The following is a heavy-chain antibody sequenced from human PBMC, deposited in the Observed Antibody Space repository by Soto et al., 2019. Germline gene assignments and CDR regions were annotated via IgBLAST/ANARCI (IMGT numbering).Heavy chain of an antibody. Sequence: QVQLVQSGGEVKKPGASGTVSCKASGYTFTSYGISWVRQAPGQGLEWMGRVSAYHGDTNYAQKLQGRVTMTTDTSARTACMELRSLRSDDTAVYYCARVVEALGHWCDPWGQGSLENVSP. CDR3: ARVVEALGHWCDP. J-gene: IGHJ5*02. V-gene: IGHV1-18*01. D-gene: IGHD1-26*01. CDR1: GYTFTSYG. CDR2: VSAYHGDT.